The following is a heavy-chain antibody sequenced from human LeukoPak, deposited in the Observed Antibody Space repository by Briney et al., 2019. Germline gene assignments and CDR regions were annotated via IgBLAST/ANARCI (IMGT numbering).Heavy chain of an antibody. CDR1: GFTFSSYG. CDR2: IRYDGSNK. D-gene: IGHD3-10*01. J-gene: IGHJ4*02. Sequence: PGGSLRLSCAASGFTFSSYGMHWVRQAPGKGLEWVAFIRYDGSNKYYADSVKGRFTISRDNSKNTLYLQMNSLRAEDTAVYYCARAPAPIAPGYFDHWGQGTLVTVSS. CDR3: ARAPAPIAPGYFDH. V-gene: IGHV3-30*02.